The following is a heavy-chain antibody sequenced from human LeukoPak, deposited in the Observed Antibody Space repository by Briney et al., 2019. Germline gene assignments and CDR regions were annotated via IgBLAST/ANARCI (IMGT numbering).Heavy chain of an antibody. CDR2: ISGSGGST. J-gene: IGHJ4*02. CDR3: ARADADYYDGSGYYYGKYYFDY. Sequence: AGGSLRLSCAASGFTFSSYAMSWVRQAPGKGLEWVSSISGSGGSTYYADSVKGRFTISRDNSKNTLYLQMNSLRAEDTAVYYCARADADYYDGSGYYYGKYYFDYWGQGTLVTVSS. CDR1: GFTFSSYA. V-gene: IGHV3-23*01. D-gene: IGHD3-22*01.